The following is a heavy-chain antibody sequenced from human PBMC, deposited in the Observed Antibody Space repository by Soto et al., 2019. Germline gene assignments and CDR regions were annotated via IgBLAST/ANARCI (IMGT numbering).Heavy chain of an antibody. CDR3: AGSSPAGSLQQYRGLDV. Sequence: SETLSLTCTVSGGSISSYYWSWIRQPPGKGLEWIGYIYYSGSTNYNPSLKSRVTISVDTSKNQFSLKLSSVTAADTAVYYCAGSSPAGSLQQYRGLDVWGKGTTVTVSS. CDR1: GGSISSYY. J-gene: IGHJ6*04. V-gene: IGHV4-59*08. D-gene: IGHD5-18*01. CDR2: IYYSGST.